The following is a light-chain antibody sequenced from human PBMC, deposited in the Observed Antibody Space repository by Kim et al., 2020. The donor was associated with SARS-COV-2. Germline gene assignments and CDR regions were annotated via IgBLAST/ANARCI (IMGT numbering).Light chain of an antibody. J-gene: IGLJ3*02. CDR2: RNN. CDR1: SSHIGSNY. V-gene: IGLV1-47*01. Sequence: GQKLTISCPGSSSHIGSNYVYWYQQLPGTSPKLLIYRNNQRPSAVPDRFSGSKSGTSASLAISGLRSEDEADYYCATWDDSLSGWVFGGGTQLTVL. CDR3: ATWDDSLSGWV.